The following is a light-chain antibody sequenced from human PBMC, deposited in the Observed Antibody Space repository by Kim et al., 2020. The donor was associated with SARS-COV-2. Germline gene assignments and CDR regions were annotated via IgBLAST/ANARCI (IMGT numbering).Light chain of an antibody. V-gene: IGLV2-8*01. CDR1: SSDVGGYNY. Sequence: QSALTQPPSASGSPGQSVTISCTGTSSDVGGYNYVSWHQQHPGKAPKVMIYEVSKRPSGVPDRFSGSKSGNTASLTVSGLQAEVEADYYCSSYAGSNIIWVFGGGTKLTVL. CDR2: EVS. J-gene: IGLJ3*02. CDR3: SSYAGSNIIWV.